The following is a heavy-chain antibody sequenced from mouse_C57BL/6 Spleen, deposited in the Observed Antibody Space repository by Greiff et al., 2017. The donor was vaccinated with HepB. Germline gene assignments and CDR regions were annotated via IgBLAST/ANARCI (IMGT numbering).Heavy chain of an antibody. D-gene: IGHD2-4*01. CDR3: ASDYDGAMDY. CDR1: GFTFSDYY. J-gene: IGHJ4*01. CDR2: ISNGGGST. V-gene: IGHV5-12*01. Sequence: EVMLVESGGGLVQPGGSLKLSCAASGFTFSDYYMYWVRQTPEKRLEWVAYISNGGGSTYYPDTVKGRFTISRDNAKNTLYLQMSRLKSEDTAMYYCASDYDGAMDYWGQGTSVTVSS.